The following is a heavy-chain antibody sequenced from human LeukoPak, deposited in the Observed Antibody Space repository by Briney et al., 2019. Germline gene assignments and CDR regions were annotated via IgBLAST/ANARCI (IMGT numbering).Heavy chain of an antibody. Sequence: GGSLRLSCAPSGFTFSNYGMHWVRQAPGKGLEWVAFIRYDGTNKYYADSVKGRFTISRDNSKNTLYLQMNSLRAADTALYYCVQGTRRGAITMVRGVIGKSYYFDSWGQGTLVTVSS. CDR1: GFTFSNYG. J-gene: IGHJ4*02. CDR2: IRYDGTNK. D-gene: IGHD3-10*01. V-gene: IGHV3-30*02. CDR3: VQGTRRGAITMVRGVIGKSYYFDS.